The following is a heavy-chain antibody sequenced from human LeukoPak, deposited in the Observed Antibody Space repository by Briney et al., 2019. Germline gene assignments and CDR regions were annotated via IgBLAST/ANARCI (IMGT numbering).Heavy chain of an antibody. Sequence: GGSLRLSCAASGFTFSSYAMHWVRQAPGKGLEWVAVIPYDGSNKYYADSVKGRFTISRDNSKNTLYLQMNSLRAEDTAVYYCARESAGATWGHFDYWGQGTLVTVSS. D-gene: IGHD1-26*01. CDR3: ARESAGATWGHFDY. J-gene: IGHJ4*02. V-gene: IGHV3-30*01. CDR2: IPYDGSNK. CDR1: GFTFSSYA.